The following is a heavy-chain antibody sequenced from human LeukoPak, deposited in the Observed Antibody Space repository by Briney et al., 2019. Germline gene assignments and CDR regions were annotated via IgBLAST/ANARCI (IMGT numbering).Heavy chain of an antibody. V-gene: IGHV3-23*01. CDR3: AKGLALPRPHYFDY. CDR1: GFTFSIYA. Sequence: GGSLRLSCVVSGFTFSIYAMSWARQAPGKGLEWVSAISGSGGSTYYADSVKGRFTISRDNSKNTLYLQMNSLRAEDTAVYYCAKGLALPRPHYFDYWGQGILVTVSS. J-gene: IGHJ4*02. CDR2: ISGSGGST. D-gene: IGHD6-13*01.